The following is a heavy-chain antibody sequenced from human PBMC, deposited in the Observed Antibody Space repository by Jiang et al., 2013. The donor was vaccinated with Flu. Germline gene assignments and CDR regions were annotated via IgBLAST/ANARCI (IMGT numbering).Heavy chain of an antibody. Sequence: GLVKPSETLSLTCTVSGGSISSYYWSWIRQPPGNGPEWIGYIRYSGSNTYNPSLNGRVTISVDTSKNQFSLKLSSVTAADTAVYYCARARNDDGFGALWLDPWGQGTLVTVSS. CDR3: ARARNDDGFGALWLDP. J-gene: IGHJ5*02. CDR1: GGSISSYY. CDR2: IRYSGSN. V-gene: IGHV4-59*13. D-gene: IGHD3-10*01.